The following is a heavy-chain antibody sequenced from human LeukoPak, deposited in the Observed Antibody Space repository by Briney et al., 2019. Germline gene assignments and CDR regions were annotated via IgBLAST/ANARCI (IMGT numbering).Heavy chain of an antibody. D-gene: IGHD3-22*01. CDR1: GGTFSSYA. J-gene: IGHJ4*02. CDR3: ARGRYYDSSGPFDY. CDR2: IIPIFGTA. Sequence: SVKVSCKASGGTFSSYAISWVRQAPGQGLEWMGRIIPIFGTANYAQKFQGGVTITTDESTSTAYMELSSLRSEDTAVYYCARGRYYDSSGPFDYWGQGTLVTVSS. V-gene: IGHV1-69*05.